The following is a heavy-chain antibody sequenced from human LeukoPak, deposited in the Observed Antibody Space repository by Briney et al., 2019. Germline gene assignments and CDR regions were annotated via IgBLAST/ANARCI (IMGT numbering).Heavy chain of an antibody. CDR2: IYHSGST. CDR1: GGSSSGYY. V-gene: IGHV4-34*01. J-gene: IGHJ4*02. CDR3: ARDFHNSSSSFDY. D-gene: IGHD6-6*01. Sequence: SETLSLTCAVYGGSSSGYYWSWIRQPPGKGLEWIGSIYHSGSTYYNPSLKSRVTISVDTSKNQFSLKLSSVTAADTAVYYCARDFHNSSSSFDYWGQGTLVTVSS.